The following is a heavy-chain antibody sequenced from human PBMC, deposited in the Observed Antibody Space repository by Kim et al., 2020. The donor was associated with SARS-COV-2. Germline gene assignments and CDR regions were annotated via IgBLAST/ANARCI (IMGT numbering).Heavy chain of an antibody. J-gene: IGHJ6*02. CDR1: GFTFSSHW. CDR3: ARDRLGGLGELMRSYYFYGMDV. D-gene: IGHD3-10*01. Sequence: GGSLRLSCAASGFTFSSHWMSWVRQAPGKGLEWVAKIKQDGSEKHYVDSVKGRFTSSRDNAKNSVYLQMDSLRAEDTAVYYCARDRLGGLGELMRSYYFYGMDVWGQGTTVTVSS. V-gene: IGHV3-7*05. CDR2: IKQDGSEK.